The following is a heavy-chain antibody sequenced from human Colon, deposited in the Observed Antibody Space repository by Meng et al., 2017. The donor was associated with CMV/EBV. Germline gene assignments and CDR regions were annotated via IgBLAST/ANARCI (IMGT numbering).Heavy chain of an antibody. CDR3: ATVSSGYYLYFQH. Sequence: VERGQSGAEVKKPGASVKVSCKASGYTFTGYYMHWVRQAPGQGLEWMGWINPNSGGTNYAQKFQGRVTMTRDTSISTAYMELSRLRSDDTAVYYCATVSSGYYLYFQHWGQGTLVTVSS. J-gene: IGHJ1*01. CDR2: INPNSGGT. V-gene: IGHV1-2*02. CDR1: GYTFTGYY. D-gene: IGHD3-22*01.